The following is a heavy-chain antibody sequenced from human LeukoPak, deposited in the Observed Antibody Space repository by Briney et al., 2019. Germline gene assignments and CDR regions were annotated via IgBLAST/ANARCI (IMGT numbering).Heavy chain of an antibody. D-gene: IGHD2-8*01. V-gene: IGHV4-59*01. CDR3: ATTTNDGHSDY. CDR1: SASISTYY. CDR2: VHYSGIT. J-gene: IGHJ4*02. Sequence: SETLSLTCTVSSASISTYYWSWVRQPPGKGLEWIGYVHYSGITNYNPSLRSRVPISLDTSKSQFSLKVSSVPAADTAIYCCATTTNDGHSDYWGQGTLVTVSS.